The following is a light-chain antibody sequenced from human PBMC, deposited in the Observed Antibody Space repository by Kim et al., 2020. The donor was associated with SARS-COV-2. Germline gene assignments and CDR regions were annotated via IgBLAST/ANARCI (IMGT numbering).Light chain of an antibody. V-gene: IGLV3-19*01. J-gene: IGLJ2*01. CDR3: NSRDSSGNHLL. CDR1: SLRTYY. Sequence: ALGQTVRITCQGDSLRTYYASWYQQKPGQAPVLVIYYKNNRPSGIPDRFSGSGSGNTASLTITGAQAEDEADYYCNSRDSSGNHLLFGGGTKVTVL. CDR2: YKN.